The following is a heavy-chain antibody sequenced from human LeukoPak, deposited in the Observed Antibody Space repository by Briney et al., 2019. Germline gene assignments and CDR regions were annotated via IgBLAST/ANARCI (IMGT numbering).Heavy chain of an antibody. CDR2: IIPIFGTA. Sequence: GSSVKVSCKASGGTFSSYAISWVRRAPGQGLEWMGGIIPIFGTANYAQKFQGRVTITADESTSTAYMELSSLRSEDTAVYYCARVAGKILWFGELDAFDIWGQGTMVTVSS. J-gene: IGHJ3*02. D-gene: IGHD3-10*01. CDR1: GGTFSSYA. CDR3: ARVAGKILWFGELDAFDI. V-gene: IGHV1-69*01.